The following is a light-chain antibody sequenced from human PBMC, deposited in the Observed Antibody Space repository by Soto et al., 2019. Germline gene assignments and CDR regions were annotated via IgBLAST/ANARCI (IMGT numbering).Light chain of an antibody. V-gene: IGKV1-8*01. Sequence: AIRMTQSPSSLSASTGDRVTITCRASQGISSYLAWYQQKPGKAPKLLIYAAYNLQSGVPSRFSGSGSGTDFTFTISSLQPEDFATYYSQHSNNFFALTFGGGTKVEIK. J-gene: IGKJ4*01. CDR1: QGISSY. CDR2: AAY. CDR3: QHSNNFFALT.